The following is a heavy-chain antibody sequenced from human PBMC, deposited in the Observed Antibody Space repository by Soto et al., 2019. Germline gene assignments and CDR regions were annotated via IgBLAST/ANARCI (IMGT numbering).Heavy chain of an antibody. CDR3: AIPRGLDCSGGSCSLSGPDPVWAFDI. V-gene: IGHV4-39*01. CDR1: GCSISSSSYY. Sequence: SETLSLTCTVSGCSISSSSYYWGWIRQPPGKGLEWIGSIYYSGSTYYNPSLKSRVTISVDTSKNQFSLKLSSVTAADTAVYYCAIPRGLDCSGGSCSLSGPDPVWAFDIWGQGTMVTVSS. J-gene: IGHJ3*02. D-gene: IGHD2-15*01. CDR2: IYYSGST.